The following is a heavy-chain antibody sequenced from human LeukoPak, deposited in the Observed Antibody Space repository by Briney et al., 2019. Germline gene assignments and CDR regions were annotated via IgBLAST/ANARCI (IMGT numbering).Heavy chain of an antibody. CDR2: INSDGSIT. J-gene: IGHJ6*04. CDR1: GFSVGSNY. Sequence: GGSLRLSCAASGFSVGSNYMTWVRQAPGKGLVWVSRINSDGSITSYADSVKGRFTISRDDAKNTLYLQMSSLRAEDTAVYYCARGGVDVWGKGTTVTISS. D-gene: IGHD3-10*01. CDR3: ARGGVDV. V-gene: IGHV3-74*01.